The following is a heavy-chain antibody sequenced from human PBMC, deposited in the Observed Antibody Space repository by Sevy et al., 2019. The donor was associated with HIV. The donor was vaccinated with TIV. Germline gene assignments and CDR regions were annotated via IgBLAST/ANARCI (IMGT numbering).Heavy chain of an antibody. V-gene: IGHV3-11*01. CDR2: ISSSGSTI. D-gene: IGHD6-13*01. CDR3: ARDQPYSSSWYLHYFDY. CDR1: GFTFSDYY. J-gene: IGHJ4*02. Sequence: GGSLRLSCAASGFTFSDYYMSWIRQAPGKGLEWVSYISSSGSTIYYADSVKGRFTISRDNAKNSLYLQMNSLRAEDTAVYYCARDQPYSSSWYLHYFDYWGQGTLVTVSS.